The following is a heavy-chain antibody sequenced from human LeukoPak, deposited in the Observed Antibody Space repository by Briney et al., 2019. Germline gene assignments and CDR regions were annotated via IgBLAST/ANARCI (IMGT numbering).Heavy chain of an antibody. CDR3: AKDLVPRVQQLVNFYYYYGMDV. Sequence: GGSLRLSCAASGFTFSSYGMHWVRQAPGKGLEWVAVISYDGSNKYYADSVKGRFTISRDNSKNTLYLQMNSLRAEDTAAYYCAKDLVPRVQQLVNFYYYYGMDVWGQGTTVTVSS. CDR2: ISYDGSNK. V-gene: IGHV3-30*18. J-gene: IGHJ6*02. D-gene: IGHD6-13*01. CDR1: GFTFSSYG.